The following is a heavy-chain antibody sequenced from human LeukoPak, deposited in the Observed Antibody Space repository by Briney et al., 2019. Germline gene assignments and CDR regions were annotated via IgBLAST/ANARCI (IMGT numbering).Heavy chain of an antibody. J-gene: IGHJ3*02. CDR2: IYPGDSDT. Sequence: GESLKISCKGSGYSFTSYWIGWVRQMPGKGLAWMGIIYPGDSDTRYSPSFQGQVTISADKSISTAYLQWSSLKASDTAMYYCARLRIVVVTAIHTGDAFDIWGQGTMVTVSS. CDR3: ARLRIVVVTAIHTGDAFDI. D-gene: IGHD2-21*02. V-gene: IGHV5-51*01. CDR1: GYSFTSYW.